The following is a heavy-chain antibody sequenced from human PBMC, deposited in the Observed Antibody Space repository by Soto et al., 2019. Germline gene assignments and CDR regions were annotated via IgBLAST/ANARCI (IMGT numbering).Heavy chain of an antibody. CDR2: IIPMLGIA. V-gene: IGHV1-69*04. CDR3: ARDNFRGGTSSAFDI. J-gene: IGHJ3*02. D-gene: IGHD1-7*01. Sequence: QVQLVQSGAEVKKPGSSVKVSCTPSGGTFTHYTINWVRQSPGQGLEWMGRIIPMLGIANYAQKFQGRVTITADRSTSTASMEMSSLRSEDTAVYYCARDNFRGGTSSAFDIWGQGTVVTVSS. CDR1: GGTFTHYT.